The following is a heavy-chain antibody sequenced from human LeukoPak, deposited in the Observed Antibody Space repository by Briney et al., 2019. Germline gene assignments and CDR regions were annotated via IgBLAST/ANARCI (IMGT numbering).Heavy chain of an antibody. D-gene: IGHD6-13*01. CDR3: ATDGGPEYSSSWYLY. V-gene: IGHV3-48*03. J-gene: IGHJ4*02. CDR2: ISSSGSTI. Sequence: GGSLRLSCAASGFTVNSYEMNWVRQAPGKGLEWVSYISSSGSTIYYADSVKGRFTISRDNAKNSLYLQMNSLRAEDMAVYYCATDGGPEYSSSWYLYWGQGTLVTVSS. CDR1: GFTVNSYE.